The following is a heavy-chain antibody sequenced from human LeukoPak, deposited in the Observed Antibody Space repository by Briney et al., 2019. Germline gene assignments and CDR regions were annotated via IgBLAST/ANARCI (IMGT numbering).Heavy chain of an antibody. CDR1: GFSFSGHW. D-gene: IGHD6-6*01. CDR2: ISPTGSTT. J-gene: IGHJ4*02. V-gene: IGHV3-74*01. CDR3: ARGPNSNWSGLDF. Sequence: GGSQRLSCIASGFSFSGHWMHWARQLPGKGLVWVSRISPTGSTTSYADSVKGRFTVSRDNAKNTLYLQVNNLRAEDTAVYYCARGPNSNWSGLDFWGRGTLLTVSS.